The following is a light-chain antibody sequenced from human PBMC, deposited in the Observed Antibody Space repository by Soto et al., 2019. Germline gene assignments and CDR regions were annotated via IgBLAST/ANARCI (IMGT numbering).Light chain of an antibody. J-gene: IGKJ2*01. CDR2: GAS. V-gene: IGKV3-20*01. Sequence: EIVLTQSPGTLSLSPGERATLSCRASQSVSSSYLAWYQQTPGQAPRLLIYGASSRATGIPDRSSGSGSGTDFALTISRLEPEDFAVYYCQQYGSSPPYTFDQGTKLEIK. CDR3: QQYGSSPPYT. CDR1: QSVSSSY.